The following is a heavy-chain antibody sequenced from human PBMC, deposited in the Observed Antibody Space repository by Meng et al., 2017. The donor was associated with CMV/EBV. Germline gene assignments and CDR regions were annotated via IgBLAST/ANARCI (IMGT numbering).Heavy chain of an antibody. V-gene: IGHV4-39*07. J-gene: IGHJ5*02. CDR3: ARGHGGIFGVVIGGDWFDP. CDR1: GGSISSSSYY. Sequence: SETLSLTCTVSGGSISSSSYYWGWIRQPPGKGLEWIGSIYYSGSTYYNPSLKSRVTISVDTSKNQFSLKLSSVTAAGTAVYYCARGHGGIFGVVIGGDWFDPWGQGTLVTVSS. D-gene: IGHD3-3*01. CDR2: IYYSGST.